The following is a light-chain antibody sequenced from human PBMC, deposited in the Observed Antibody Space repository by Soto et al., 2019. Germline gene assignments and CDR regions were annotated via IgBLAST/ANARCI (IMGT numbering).Light chain of an antibody. J-gene: IGKJ1*01. Sequence: NVLTQSPGTLSLSPGERATLSCRASQSVSSNYLAWYRRKPGQAPRLLIYGASSRATGIPDRFSGSGSGTDFTLTITRLEPEDFAVYYCQQYGSSPPTFGPGTRVEIK. CDR1: QSVSSNY. V-gene: IGKV3-20*01. CDR3: QQYGSSPPT. CDR2: GAS.